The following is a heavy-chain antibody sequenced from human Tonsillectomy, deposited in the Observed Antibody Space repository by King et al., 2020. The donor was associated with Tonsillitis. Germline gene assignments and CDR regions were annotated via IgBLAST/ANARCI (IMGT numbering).Heavy chain of an antibody. J-gene: IGHJ4*02. D-gene: IGHD3-3*01. Sequence: VQLQQWGAGLLKPSETLSLTCAVYGGSFSDYFWSWIRQPPGKGLEWIGDINHSGSTNFNPSLKSRVIISMDTSKNQVSLKLSSVTAADTAVYYCARGKYDFWSGYSDYFDYWGRGTLVTVSS. CDR3: ARGKYDFWSGYSDYFDY. CDR2: INHSGST. V-gene: IGHV4-34*01. CDR1: GGSFSDYF.